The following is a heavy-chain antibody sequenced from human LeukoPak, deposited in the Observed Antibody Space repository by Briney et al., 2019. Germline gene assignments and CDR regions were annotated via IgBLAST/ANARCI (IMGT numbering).Heavy chain of an antibody. D-gene: IGHD5-18*01. J-gene: IGHJ3*02. V-gene: IGHV1-46*01. CDR2: INPGGGAT. CDR3: ARDTWMQNRGWAFDI. Sequence: ASVKVSCKASGYTFTGYYMHWVRQAPGQGLEWMGIINPGGGATSYAQGFQGRITMTRDTSTTTVYMELSSLRSGDTAMYYCARDTWMQNRGWAFDIWGQGTMVTVSS. CDR1: GYTFTGYY.